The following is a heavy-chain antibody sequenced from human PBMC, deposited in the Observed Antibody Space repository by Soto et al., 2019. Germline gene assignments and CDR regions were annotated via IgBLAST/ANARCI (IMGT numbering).Heavy chain of an antibody. D-gene: IGHD3-3*01. Sequence: LILSCTASGFPFSSYGKNWVRQAQGKGLEWVSAISGSDGTTHYADSGRRRFTISRDNSNNTVFLQMNSLRDEDTGLYYCAKAVASQSGYYSGRHYCAPWGQGALVTVAS. CDR1: GFPFSSYG. CDR2: ISGSDGTT. CDR3: AKAVASQSGYYSGRHYCAP. J-gene: IGHJ5*02. V-gene: IGHV3-23*01.